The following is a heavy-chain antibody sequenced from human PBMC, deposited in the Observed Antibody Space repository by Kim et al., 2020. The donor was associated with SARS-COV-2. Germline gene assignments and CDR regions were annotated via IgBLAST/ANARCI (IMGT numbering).Heavy chain of an antibody. CDR3: ARVVAAAGTRGWFDP. V-gene: IGHV4-34*13. D-gene: IGHD6-13*01. J-gene: IGHJ5*02. Sequence: PTLKSRVTLSVDTSKNQFSLTLSSGTAAGTAVYYCARVVAAAGTRGWFDPWGQGTLVTVSS.